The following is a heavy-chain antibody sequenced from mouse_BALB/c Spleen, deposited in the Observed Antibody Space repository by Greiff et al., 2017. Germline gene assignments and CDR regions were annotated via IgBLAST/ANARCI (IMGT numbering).Heavy chain of an antibody. CDR3: TRGGSSFFDD. V-gene: IGHV6-6*02. CDR1: GFTFSNYW. J-gene: IGHJ2*01. Sequence: EVKLVESGGGLVQPGGSMKLSCVASGFTFSNYWMNWVRQSPEKGLEWVAEIRLKSNNYATHYAESVKGRFTISRDDSKSSVYLQMNNLRAEDTGIYYCTRGGSSFFDDWGQGTTLTVSS. CDR2: IRLKSNNYAT. D-gene: IGHD1-1*01.